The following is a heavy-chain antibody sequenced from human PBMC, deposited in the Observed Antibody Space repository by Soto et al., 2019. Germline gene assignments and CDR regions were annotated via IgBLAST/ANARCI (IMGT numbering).Heavy chain of an antibody. CDR3: ARGRGAAADDFDF. V-gene: IGHV3-11*05. J-gene: IGHJ4*02. CDR1: GFTFSDYY. CDR2: ISSSTSHT. Sequence: QVQRVESGGGLVKPGGSLRLSCAVSGFTFSDYYMTWIRQAPGKGLEWVSYISSSTSHTNYADSVKGRFTISRDNAKNSLFLQMNSLRAEDTAVYYCARGRGAAADDFDFWGQGTLVTVSS. D-gene: IGHD6-13*01.